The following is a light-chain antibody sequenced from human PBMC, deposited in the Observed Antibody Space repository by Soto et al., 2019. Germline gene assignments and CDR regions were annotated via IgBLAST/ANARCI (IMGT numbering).Light chain of an antibody. J-gene: IGLJ1*01. Sequence: QSALTQPASVSGSPGLSITISCTGTSSDVGGYNYVSWYQQHPGKAPKLMIYEVSNRPSGVSNRFSGSKSGNTASLTISGLQAEDEADYYCSSYTSSSTLLFGTGTKVTVL. V-gene: IGLV2-14*01. CDR2: EVS. CDR1: SSDVGGYNY. CDR3: SSYTSSSTLL.